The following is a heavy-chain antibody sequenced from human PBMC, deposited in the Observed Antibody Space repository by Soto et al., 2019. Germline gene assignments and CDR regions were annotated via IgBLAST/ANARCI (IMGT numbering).Heavy chain of an antibody. CDR3: AKDGGADGYFGNWLDP. Sequence: QVKLVQSGAEVKKPGSSVKVSCKASGGTFSNYAITWVRQAPGQGLAWVGRIIPIFGTTKVAQKFQGRVTITADESTTTANMELSGLRSDDTAGYYCAKDGGADGYFGNWLDPGGQGTLVTVSS. CDR1: GGTFSNYA. CDR2: IIPIFGTT. J-gene: IGHJ5*02. D-gene: IGHD5-12*01. V-gene: IGHV1-69*15.